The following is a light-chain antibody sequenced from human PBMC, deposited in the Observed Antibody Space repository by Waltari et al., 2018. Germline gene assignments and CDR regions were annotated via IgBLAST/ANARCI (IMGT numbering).Light chain of an antibody. Sequence: SYELTQPASMSVSPGQTASIPCSGDKLGGKYVCWYQQKSGRSPTLIMYQDNKRPSGLPERFSGSNSGNTATLTISGTQATDEADYYCQAWDSGTVVFGGGTKLTVL. CDR2: QDN. CDR1: KLGGKY. V-gene: IGLV3-1*01. CDR3: QAWDSGTVV. J-gene: IGLJ2*01.